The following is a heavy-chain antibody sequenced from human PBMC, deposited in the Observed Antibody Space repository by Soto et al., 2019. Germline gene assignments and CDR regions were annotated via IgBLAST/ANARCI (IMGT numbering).Heavy chain of an antibody. CDR3: AREYCSSTSCAYYYYYLDV. V-gene: IGHV3-21*01. J-gene: IGHJ6*03. CDR2: ISSSSSYI. D-gene: IGHD2-2*01. Sequence: EVQLVESGGGLVKPGMSLRLSCAASGFTFSSYSMNWVRQAPGKGLEWVSSISSSSSYIYYADSVKSRFTISRYNAKNSRYVQMNSLRAEDTAVYYCAREYCSSTSCAYYYYYLDVWGKGTTVTVSS. CDR1: GFTFSSYS.